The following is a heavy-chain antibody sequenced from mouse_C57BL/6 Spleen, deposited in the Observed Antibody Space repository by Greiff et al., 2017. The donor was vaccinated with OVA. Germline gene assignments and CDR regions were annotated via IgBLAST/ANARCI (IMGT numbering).Heavy chain of an antibody. CDR1: GYAFSSSW. V-gene: IGHV1-82*01. D-gene: IGHD3-2*02. J-gene: IGHJ2*01. CDR3: AREENSSGYD. CDR2: IYPGDGDT. Sequence: QVQLKESGPELVKPGASVKISCKASGYAFSSSWMNWVKQRPGKGLEWIGRIYPGDGDTNYNGKFKGKATLTADKSSSTAYMQLSSLTSEDSAVYFCAREENSSGYDWGQGTTLTVSS.